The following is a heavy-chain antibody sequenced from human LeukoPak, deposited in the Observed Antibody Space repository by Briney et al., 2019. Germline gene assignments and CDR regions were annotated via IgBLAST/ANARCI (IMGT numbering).Heavy chain of an antibody. J-gene: IGHJ4*02. Sequence: GGSLRLSCAASGFTFSSYAMHWVRQAPGKGLEWVAVISYDGSNKYYADSVKGRFTISRDNSKNTLYLQMNSLRAEDTAVYYCARDTYYYDSSGSLDYWGQGTLVTVPS. CDR2: ISYDGSNK. CDR3: ARDTYYYDSSGSLDY. CDR1: GFTFSSYA. D-gene: IGHD3-22*01. V-gene: IGHV3-30*04.